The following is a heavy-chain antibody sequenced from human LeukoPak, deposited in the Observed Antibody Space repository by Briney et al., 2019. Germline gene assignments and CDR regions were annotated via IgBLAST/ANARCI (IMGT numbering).Heavy chain of an antibody. Sequence: KPSETLSPTCTVSGGSISSYYWSWIRQPAGKGLEWIGRIYTSGSTNYNPSLKSRVTISVDKSKNQFSLKLSSVTAADTAVYYCARSRLITIFGVVTPTGDAFDIWGQGTMVTVSS. CDR3: ARSRLITIFGVVTPTGDAFDI. J-gene: IGHJ3*02. CDR1: GGSISSYY. CDR2: IYTSGST. D-gene: IGHD3-3*01. V-gene: IGHV4-4*07.